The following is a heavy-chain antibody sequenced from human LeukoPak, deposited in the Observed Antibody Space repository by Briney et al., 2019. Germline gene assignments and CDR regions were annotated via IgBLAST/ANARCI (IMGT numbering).Heavy chain of an antibody. CDR3: ARGDDILTGPFFQH. CDR1: GYTFTGYY. D-gene: IGHD3-9*01. CDR2: INPNSGGT. Sequence: ASVEVSCKASGYTFTGYYMHWVRQAPGQGLEWMGWINPNSGGTNYAQKFQGRVTMTRDTSISTAYMELSRLRSDDTAVYYCARGDDILTGPFFQHWGQGTLVTVSS. J-gene: IGHJ1*01. V-gene: IGHV1-2*02.